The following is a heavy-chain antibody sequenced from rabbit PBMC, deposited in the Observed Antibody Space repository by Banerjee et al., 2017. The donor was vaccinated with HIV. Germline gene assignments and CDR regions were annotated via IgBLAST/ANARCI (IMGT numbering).Heavy chain of an antibody. CDR1: GIDFSSYYY. CDR3: ARQEYAGSPM. V-gene: IGHV1S45*01. CDR2: IGSSSGST. D-gene: IGHD4-2*01. Sequence: QEQLEESGGDLVKPEGSMTLTCTASGIDFSSYYYMCWVRQAPGKGLELIACIGSSSGSTWYASWVNGRFTVSKTSSTTVTLQMTSLTAADTATYFCARQEYAGSPMWGQGTLVTVS. J-gene: IGHJ6*01.